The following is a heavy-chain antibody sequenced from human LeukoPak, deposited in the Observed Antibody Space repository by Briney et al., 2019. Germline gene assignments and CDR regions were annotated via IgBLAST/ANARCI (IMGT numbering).Heavy chain of an antibody. CDR2: IRSDSSYM. D-gene: IGHD3-16*01. J-gene: IGHJ3*02. V-gene: IGHV3-21*01. Sequence: GGSLRLSCVASGFTFSSYSMNWVRQAPGKGLEWVSCIRSDSSYMYYADSVKGRFTISRDNAKNSLYLQMNSLRDEDTAVYYCARDYDYVWGSEIWGQGTMVTVSS. CDR1: GFTFSSYS. CDR3: ARDYDYVWGSEI.